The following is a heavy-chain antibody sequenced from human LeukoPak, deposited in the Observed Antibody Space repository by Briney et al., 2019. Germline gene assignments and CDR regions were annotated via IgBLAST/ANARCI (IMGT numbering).Heavy chain of an antibody. V-gene: IGHV3-30-3*01. D-gene: IGHD3-22*01. CDR3: AREYSDNSGYYGLDN. J-gene: IGHJ4*02. CDR2: ISYPRSYH. CDR1: GFTLSDYA. Sequence: GGSLKLSCAASGFTLSDYAMHWVRQAPSRGLEWVALISYPRSYHYYVDSVKGRFTISRDDSKNTFYLQMNSLRAEDTALYYCAREYSDNSGYYGLDNWGQGTLVTVSS.